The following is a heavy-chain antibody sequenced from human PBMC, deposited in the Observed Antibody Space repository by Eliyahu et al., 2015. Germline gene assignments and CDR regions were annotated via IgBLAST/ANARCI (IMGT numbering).Heavy chain of an antibody. CDR3: AHRLPKTTVRGRVDAFDI. V-gene: IGHV2-5*02. J-gene: IGHJ3*02. CDR2: IYWDDXK. Sequence: QITLKESGPTLVKPTQTLTLTCXFSGFSXXTSGVGVGWIRQPPGKALXWLALIYWDDXKRYSPSXKSXLTITKDTSKNQVVLTMTNMDPVDTATYYCAHRLPKTTVRGRVDAFDIWGQGTMVTVSS. CDR1: GFSXXTSGVG. D-gene: IGHD4-17*01.